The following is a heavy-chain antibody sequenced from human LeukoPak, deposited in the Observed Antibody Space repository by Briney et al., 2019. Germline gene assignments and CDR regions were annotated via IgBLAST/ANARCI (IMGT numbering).Heavy chain of an antibody. Sequence: GGSLRLSCAASGFTFSSYAMSWVRQGPGKGLERVSAISGSGGSTYYADSVKGRFTISRDNSKNTLYLQMNSLRAEDTAVYYCAKATVLYYFDYWGQGTLVTVSS. CDR1: GFTFSSYA. J-gene: IGHJ4*02. CDR2: ISGSGGST. V-gene: IGHV3-23*01. CDR3: AKATVLYYFDY. D-gene: IGHD4-17*01.